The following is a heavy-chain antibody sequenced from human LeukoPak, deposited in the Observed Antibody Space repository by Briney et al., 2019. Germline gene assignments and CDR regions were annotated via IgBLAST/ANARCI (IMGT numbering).Heavy chain of an antibody. CDR1: GYTFTSYD. Sequence: ASVKVSCKASGYTFTSYDINWVRQATGQGLEWMGWMNPNSGNTGYAQKFQGRVTMTRNTSISTAYMELSSLRPEDTAVYYCARVGYDILTGFYYYYYGMDVWGQGTTVTVSS. CDR3: ARVGYDILTGFYYYYYGMDV. CDR2: MNPNSGNT. V-gene: IGHV1-8*01. D-gene: IGHD3-9*01. J-gene: IGHJ6*02.